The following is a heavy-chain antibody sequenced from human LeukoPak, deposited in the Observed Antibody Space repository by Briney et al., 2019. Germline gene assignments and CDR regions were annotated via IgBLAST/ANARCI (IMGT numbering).Heavy chain of an antibody. V-gene: IGHV4-4*07. CDR2: MYTSGTT. Sequence: PSETLSLTCTVSGGSISTYYWSWIRQPAGKGLEWIGRMYTSGTTKYNPSLKSRVTMSVDTSNNQFSLKVSSVTAADTAVYYCARDQGSYYGMDVWGQGTTVTVSS. J-gene: IGHJ6*02. CDR3: ARDQGSYYGMDV. CDR1: GGSISTYY.